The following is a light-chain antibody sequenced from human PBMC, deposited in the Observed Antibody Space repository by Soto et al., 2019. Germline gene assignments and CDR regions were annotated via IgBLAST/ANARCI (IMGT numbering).Light chain of an antibody. CDR3: QQYGSSPHT. V-gene: IGKV3-20*01. CDR1: QSVSSSY. CDR2: GAS. J-gene: IGKJ2*01. Sequence: EIVLTQSPGTLSLSPGERATLSCRASQSVSSSYLARYQHKPGQAPRLLIYGASSRATGIPDRFSGSGSGTDVTRTISRLEPEDFAVYYWQQYGSSPHTFGQGTKLEIK.